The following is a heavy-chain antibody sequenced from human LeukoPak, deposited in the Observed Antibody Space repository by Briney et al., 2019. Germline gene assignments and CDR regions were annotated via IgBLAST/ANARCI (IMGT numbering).Heavy chain of an antibody. CDR2: IYYSGSA. J-gene: IGHJ4*02. Sequence: SETLSLTCTVSGGSISSYYGSWIRQPPGKGLEGIGYIYYSGSANYNPSLKSRVTIYVDTSKNQFSLKLSSVTAGDTAVYYCARARRWLQSGVDYWGQGTLVTVSS. CDR1: GGSISSYY. D-gene: IGHD5-24*01. CDR3: ARARRWLQSGVDY. V-gene: IGHV4-59*01.